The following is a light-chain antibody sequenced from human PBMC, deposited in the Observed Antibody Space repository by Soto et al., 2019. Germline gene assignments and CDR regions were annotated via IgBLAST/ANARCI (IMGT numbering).Light chain of an antibody. Sequence: QSALTQPHSVSGFPGQSVTISCTGTNSDVGRYNSVSWYQQLPGKAPKIIISAVRQRPSGVPDRFSGSKSGNTASLTISGLQADDEADYFCFSYTANDNWVFGGGTKLTVL. V-gene: IGLV2-11*01. J-gene: IGLJ3*02. CDR3: FSYTANDNWV. CDR2: AVR. CDR1: NSDVGRYNS.